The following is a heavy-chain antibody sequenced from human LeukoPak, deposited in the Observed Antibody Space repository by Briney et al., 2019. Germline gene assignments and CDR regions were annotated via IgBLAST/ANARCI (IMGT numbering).Heavy chain of an antibody. Sequence: GGSLRLSCAASGFTFSSYSMTWVRQAPGKGLEWVAVIWYDGSNKYYADSVKGRFTISRDNSKNTLYLQMNSLRAEDTAVYYCARDCVVWSGYYYYYYGMDVWGQGTTVTVSS. D-gene: IGHD3-3*01. CDR3: ARDCVVWSGYYYYYYGMDV. CDR2: IWYDGSNK. V-gene: IGHV3-33*08. J-gene: IGHJ6*02. CDR1: GFTFSSYS.